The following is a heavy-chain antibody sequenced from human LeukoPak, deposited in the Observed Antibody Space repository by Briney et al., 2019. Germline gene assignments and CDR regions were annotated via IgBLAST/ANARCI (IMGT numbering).Heavy chain of an antibody. CDR2: MNPKSGDT. CDR1: GYSFTNYD. D-gene: IGHD3-10*01. V-gene: IGHV1-8*03. Sequence: ASVKVPCKASGYSFTNYDINWVRQATGQGLEWMGWMNPKSGDTGYSQKFQGRVFITRDTSINTAYMELSSLGSDDTAVYYCARDGRSSRSSWFDPWGQGTLVIVSS. J-gene: IGHJ5*02. CDR3: ARDGRSSRSSWFDP.